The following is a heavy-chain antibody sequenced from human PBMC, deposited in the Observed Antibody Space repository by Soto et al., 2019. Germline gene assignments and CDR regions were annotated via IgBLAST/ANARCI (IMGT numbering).Heavy chain of an antibody. CDR1: GFTFSSYS. J-gene: IGHJ4*02. D-gene: IGHD6-19*01. CDR2: ISSSSSTI. CDR3: AKALGYSSGSRFDD. Sequence: GGSLRLSCAASGFTFSSYSMNWVRQAPGKGLEWASYISSSSSTIYYADSVKGRFTISRDNSKNSLYLQMNSLRAEDTAVYYCAKALGYSSGSRFDDWGQGTLVTVSS. V-gene: IGHV3-48*01.